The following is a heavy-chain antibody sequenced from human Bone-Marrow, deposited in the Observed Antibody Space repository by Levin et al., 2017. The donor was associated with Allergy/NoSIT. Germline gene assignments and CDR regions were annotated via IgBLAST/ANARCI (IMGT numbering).Heavy chain of an antibody. CDR1: GGSLSSTNW. CDR2: IFPTGGT. Sequence: SQTLSLTCAVSGGSLSSTNWWSWLRQSPGKGLEWIGEIFPTGGTNTNPSLKSRVTILLDKSKNQFSLNLTSVTAADAALYYCARAKSGRRVDAFDIWGQGTMVTVS. J-gene: IGHJ3*02. D-gene: IGHD3-10*01. CDR3: ARAKSGRRVDAFDI. V-gene: IGHV4-4*02.